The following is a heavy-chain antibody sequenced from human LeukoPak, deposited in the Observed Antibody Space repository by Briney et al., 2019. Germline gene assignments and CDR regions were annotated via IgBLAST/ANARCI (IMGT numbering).Heavy chain of an antibody. Sequence: SVKVSCKASGYTFTSYGISWVRQAPGQGLEWMGRIIPMFGTANYAQKFQGRVTITTDESTSTAYMELSSLRSEDTAVYYCATRPYYDSSGYLLTWGQGTLVTVSS. D-gene: IGHD3-22*01. CDR2: IIPMFGTA. J-gene: IGHJ5*02. CDR3: ATRPYYDSSGYLLT. CDR1: GYTFTSYG. V-gene: IGHV1-69*05.